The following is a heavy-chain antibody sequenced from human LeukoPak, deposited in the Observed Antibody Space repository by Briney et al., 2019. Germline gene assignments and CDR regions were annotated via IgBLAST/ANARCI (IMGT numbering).Heavy chain of an antibody. CDR2: ISGSGSTI. CDR1: GFTFSVYE. V-gene: IGHV3-48*03. D-gene: IGHD5-24*01. CDR3: ARAQSRDGYNPDY. Sequence: GGSLRLSCAASGFTFSVYEMNWVRQAPGKGLEWVSKISGSGSTIYSADSVKGRFTISRDNAKNSLYLQMNSLRAEDTAVYYCARAQSRDGYNPDYWGQGTLVTVSS. J-gene: IGHJ4*02.